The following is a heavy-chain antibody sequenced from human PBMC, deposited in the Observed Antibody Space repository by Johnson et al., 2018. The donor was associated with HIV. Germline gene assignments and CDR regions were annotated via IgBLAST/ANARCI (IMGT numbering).Heavy chain of an antibody. CDR2: ISYDGSNK. CDR1: GFTFINFG. V-gene: IGHV3-30*18. D-gene: IGHD2-15*01. J-gene: IGHJ3*02. Sequence: QVQLVESGGGVVQPGRSLRLSCATSGFTFINFGMHWVRQAPGKGLEWVAVISYDGSNKYYADSVKGRFTISRDNSKNTLYLQMNSLRAEDTAVYYCAKAGQMVAATSAFDIWGQGTMVTVSS. CDR3: AKAGQMVAATSAFDI.